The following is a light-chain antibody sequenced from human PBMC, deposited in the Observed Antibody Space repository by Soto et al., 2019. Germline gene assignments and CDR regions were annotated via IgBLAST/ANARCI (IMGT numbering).Light chain of an antibody. V-gene: IGKV3-11*01. J-gene: IGKJ4*01. CDR3: QQHSDWPLT. Sequence: TQSPGTLSLSPGERATLSCRASQSISSSLAWYQQNPGQAPRLLIFDASNRATGIPVRFSGSGSGTDFTLTISSLEPDDFTVYYCQQHSDWPLTFGGGTKVDIK. CDR2: DAS. CDR1: QSISSS.